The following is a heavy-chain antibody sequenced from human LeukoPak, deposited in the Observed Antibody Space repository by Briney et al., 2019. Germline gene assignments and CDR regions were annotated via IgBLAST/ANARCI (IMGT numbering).Heavy chain of an antibody. CDR2: IFPSGGEI. V-gene: IGHV3-23*01. J-gene: IGHJ3*02. CDR1: GFTFSTFA. Sequence: GGSLRLSCAASGFTFSTFAMLWVRQPRGKGLEWVSSIFPSGGEIHYADSVRGRFTISRDNSKNTLYLQMNSLRAEDTAVYYCARARSSYGYGDAFDIWGQGTMVTVSS. D-gene: IGHD5-18*01. CDR3: ARARSSYGYGDAFDI.